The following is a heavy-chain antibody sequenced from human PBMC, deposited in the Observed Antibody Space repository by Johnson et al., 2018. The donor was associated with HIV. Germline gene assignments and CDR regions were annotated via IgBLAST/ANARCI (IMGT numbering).Heavy chain of an antibody. D-gene: IGHD1-7*01. V-gene: IGHV3-23*04. CDR3: ARARDWNYGDI. CDR1: GFTVSSNY. Sequence: VQLVESGGGLVQPGRSLRLSCAASGFTVSSNYMSWVRQAPGKGLEWVSAISGSGGSTYYADSVKGRFTISRDNSKNTLYLQMNSLRAEDTAVYYCARARDWNYGDIWGQGTMVTVS. CDR2: ISGSGGST. J-gene: IGHJ3*02.